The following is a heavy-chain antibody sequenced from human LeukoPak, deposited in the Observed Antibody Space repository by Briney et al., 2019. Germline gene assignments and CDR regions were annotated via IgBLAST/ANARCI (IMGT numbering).Heavy chain of an antibody. CDR2: ISYDGSNK. CDR3: ARAPAARPRQDYMDV. V-gene: IGHV3-30*19. D-gene: IGHD6-6*01. Sequence: GGSLRLSCAASGFTFSSYGMHWVRQAPGKGLEWVAVISYDGSNKYYADSVKGRFTISRDNSKNTLYLQMNSLRAEDTAVYYCARAPAARPRQDYMDVWGKGTTVTVSS. J-gene: IGHJ6*03. CDR1: GFTFSSYG.